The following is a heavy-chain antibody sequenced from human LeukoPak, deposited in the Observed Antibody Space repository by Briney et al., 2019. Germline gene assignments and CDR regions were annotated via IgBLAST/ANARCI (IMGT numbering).Heavy chain of an antibody. J-gene: IGHJ4*02. CDR2: IYYSGST. Sequence: SETLSLTCTVSGGSISSYYWSWIRQPPGKGLEWIGYIYYSGSTNYNPSLKSQVTISVDTSKNQFSLKLSSVTAADTAVYYCARNGDSSGYYQYYFDYWGQGTLVTVSS. D-gene: IGHD3-22*01. V-gene: IGHV4-59*01. CDR3: ARNGDSSGYYQYYFDY. CDR1: GGSISSYY.